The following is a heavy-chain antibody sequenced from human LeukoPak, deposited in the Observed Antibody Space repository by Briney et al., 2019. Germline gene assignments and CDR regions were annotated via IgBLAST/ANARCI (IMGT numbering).Heavy chain of an antibody. J-gene: IGHJ6*02. D-gene: IGHD3-22*01. CDR2: IYSSGST. V-gene: IGHV4-39*07. CDR3: ARRPGDSSGYYYDFYYGMDV. CDR1: GGSISSSYYY. Sequence: PSETLSLTCTVSGGSISSSYYYWGWIRQPPGKGLEWIGSIYSSGSTYYNPSLKSRITISVDTSKNQFSLKLSSVTAADTAVYYCARRPGDSSGYYYDFYYGMDVWGQGTTVTVSS.